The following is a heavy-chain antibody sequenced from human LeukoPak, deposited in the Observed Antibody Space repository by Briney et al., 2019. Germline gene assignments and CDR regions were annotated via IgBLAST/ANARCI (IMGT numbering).Heavy chain of an antibody. J-gene: IGHJ4*02. V-gene: IGHV3-23*01. CDR2: ISGSGGST. D-gene: IGHD3-16*02. CDR3: EKQGSYTAGWFDY. Sequence: GGSLSLSCAVCGFLSSNYDMSWVRQAPGKGLEWVSAISGSGGSTYYADSVKGRFTISRDNSKNTLYLQMNSLRAEDTAVYYCEKQGSYTAGWFDYWGQGALVTVSS. CDR1: GFLSSNYD.